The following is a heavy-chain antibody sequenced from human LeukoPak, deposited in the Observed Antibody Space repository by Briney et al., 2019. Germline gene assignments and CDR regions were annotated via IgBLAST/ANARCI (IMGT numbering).Heavy chain of an antibody. J-gene: IGHJ6*03. Sequence: PGGSLRLSCAASGFTFSSYSMNWVRQAPGKGLEWVSYISSSSSTIYYADSVKGRFTISRDSAKNSLSLQMNSLRAEDTAVYYCAKDGVYYDYVWGSYGYYYYYMDVWGKGTTVTVSS. D-gene: IGHD3-16*01. CDR2: ISSSSSTI. CDR3: AKDGVYYDYVWGSYGYYYYYMDV. V-gene: IGHV3-48*04. CDR1: GFTFSSYS.